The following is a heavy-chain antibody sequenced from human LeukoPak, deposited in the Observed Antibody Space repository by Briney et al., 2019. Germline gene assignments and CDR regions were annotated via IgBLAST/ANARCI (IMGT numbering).Heavy chain of an antibody. Sequence: PSQTLSLTCTVSGGSISSGSYYWTWIRQPAGKGLELIGRIYTSGNTNYNPSLKSRVTISVDTSKNQFSLKLSSVTAADTAVYYCAAVDTAILNWFDPWGQGTLVTVSS. CDR2: IYTSGNT. V-gene: IGHV4-61*02. CDR1: GGSISSGSYY. J-gene: IGHJ5*02. CDR3: AAVDTAILNWFDP. D-gene: IGHD5-18*01.